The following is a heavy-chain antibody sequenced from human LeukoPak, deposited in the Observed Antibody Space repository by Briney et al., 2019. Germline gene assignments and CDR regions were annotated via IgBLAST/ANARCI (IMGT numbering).Heavy chain of an antibody. V-gene: IGHV3-9*01. CDR3: AKGDGSGSYLQKNWFDP. Sequence: PGGSLRLSCAASGFTFNDYAMHWVRQAPGKGLEWVSGISWNSGSIGYADSVKGRFTISRDNAKNSLYLQMNSLRAEDTALYYCAKGDGSGSYLQKNWFDPWGQGTLVTVSS. CDR1: GFTFNDYA. D-gene: IGHD3-10*01. CDR2: ISWNSGSI. J-gene: IGHJ5*02.